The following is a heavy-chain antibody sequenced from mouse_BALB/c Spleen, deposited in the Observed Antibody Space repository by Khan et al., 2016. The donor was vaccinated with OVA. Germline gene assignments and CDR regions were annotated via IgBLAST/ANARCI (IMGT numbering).Heavy chain of an antibody. D-gene: IGHD2-1*01. J-gene: IGHJ3*01. CDR2: ISSGGDNT. CDR1: GFTFSSYT. CDR3: ARSNYGNFAY. V-gene: IGHV5-9*03. Sequence: EVELVESGGGLVKPGGSLKLSCAASGFTFSSYTMSWIRQTPEKRLEWVAPISSGGDNTYYPDSVKGRFTISRDNAKNNLYLQMSRLRSEDTALYYCARSNYGNFAYWGQGTLVTVSA.